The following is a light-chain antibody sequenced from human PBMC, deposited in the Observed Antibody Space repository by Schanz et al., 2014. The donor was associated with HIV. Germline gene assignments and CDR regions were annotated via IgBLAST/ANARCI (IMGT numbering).Light chain of an antibody. J-gene: IGLJ2*01. CDR2: GNS. CDR1: SSNIGAGYD. V-gene: IGLV1-40*01. Sequence: QSVLTQPPSVSGAPGQRVTISCTGSSSNIGAGYDVHWYQQLPGTAPKLLIYGNSNRPSGVPDRFSGSKSGTSASLAITGLQAEDEADYYCNSYTRTSTPVFGGGTKLTVL. CDR3: NSYTRTSTPV.